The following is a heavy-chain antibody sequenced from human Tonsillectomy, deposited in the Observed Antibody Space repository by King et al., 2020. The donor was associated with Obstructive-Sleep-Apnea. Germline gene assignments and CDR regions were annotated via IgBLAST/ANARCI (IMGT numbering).Heavy chain of an antibody. CDR1: GYSISSGYY. CDR2: VHHSGAT. CDR3: ARNIRYFDWYRGPDDY. J-gene: IGHJ4*02. Sequence: QLQESGPGLVKPSDTLSLTCTVSGYSISSGYYWGWIRQPPGKGLEGIGTVHHSGATSYHPSLKSRVTISVDTSRHQFTLKLSSATATDTAIYYCARNIRYFDWYRGPDDYWGQGTQVTVSS. V-gene: IGHV4-38-2*02. D-gene: IGHD3-9*01.